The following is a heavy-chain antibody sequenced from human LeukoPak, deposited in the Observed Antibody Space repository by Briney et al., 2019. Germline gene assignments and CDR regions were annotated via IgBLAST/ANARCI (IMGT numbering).Heavy chain of an antibody. V-gene: IGHV3-23*01. J-gene: IGHJ4*02. CDR3: AKDGYFDY. CDR1: GFTVSSNY. Sequence: GGSLRLSCAASGFTVSSNYMSWVRQAPGKGLEWVSAISGSGGSTYYADSVKGRSTISRDNSKNTLYLQMNSLRAEDTAVYYCAKDGYFDYWGQGTLVTVSS. CDR2: ISGSGGST.